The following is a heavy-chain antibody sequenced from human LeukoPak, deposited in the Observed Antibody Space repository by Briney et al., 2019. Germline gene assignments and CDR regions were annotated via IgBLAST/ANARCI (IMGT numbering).Heavy chain of an antibody. CDR3: AREVRSSSMFYYYMDV. D-gene: IGHD6-6*01. Sequence: SETLSLTCTVSGYSISSGYYWGWIRPPPGKGLEWIGSIYHSGSTYYNPSLKSRVTISVDTSKNQFSLKLSSVTAADTAVYYWAREVRSSSMFYYYMDVWGKGTTVTVSS. CDR1: GYSISSGYY. V-gene: IGHV4-38-2*02. CDR2: IYHSGST. J-gene: IGHJ6*03.